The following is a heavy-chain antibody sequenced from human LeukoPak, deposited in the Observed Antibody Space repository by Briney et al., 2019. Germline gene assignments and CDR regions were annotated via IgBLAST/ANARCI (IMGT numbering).Heavy chain of an antibody. J-gene: IGHJ4*02. CDR3: ARDYYDSSGYYSFDY. CDR1: GFTFSSYA. V-gene: IGHV3-30*04. D-gene: IGHD3-22*01. CDR2: ISYDGSNK. Sequence: PGGSLRLSCAASGFTFSSYAMHWVRQAPGKGLEWVAVISYDGSNKYYADSVKGRFTNSRDNSKNTLYLQMNSLRAEDTAVYYCARDYYDSSGYYSFDYWGREPWSPSPQ.